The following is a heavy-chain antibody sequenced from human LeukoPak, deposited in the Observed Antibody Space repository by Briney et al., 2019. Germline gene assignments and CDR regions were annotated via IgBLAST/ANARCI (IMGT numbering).Heavy chain of an antibody. V-gene: IGHV3-30*02. CDR1: GFTFSSYD. D-gene: IGHD4-23*01. CDR2: IRFDGGKT. CDR3: ATDSPTRVVTPYYFDY. J-gene: IGHJ4*02. Sequence: GGSLRLSCAASGFTFSSYDMHWVRQAPGKGLEWVAFIRFDGGKTYYTDSVKGRFAISRDNSKNTLYLQMNSLRAEDTAVYYCATDSPTRVVTPYYFDYWGQGTLVTVSS.